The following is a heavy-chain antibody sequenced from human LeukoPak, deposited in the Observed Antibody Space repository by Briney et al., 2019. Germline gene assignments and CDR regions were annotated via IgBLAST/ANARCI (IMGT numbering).Heavy chain of an antibody. CDR3: ARQVYSSSWSYYFDY. V-gene: IGHV4-59*01. Sequence: SETLSLTCAVSGGSISSYYWSWIRQPPGRGLEWIGSIHYSGSTSYNSSLKSRVTTSVDTSKNQFSLKLSSVTPADTAVYYCARQVYSSSWSYYFDYWGQGILVTVSS. D-gene: IGHD6-13*01. CDR1: GGSISSYY. CDR2: IHYSGST. J-gene: IGHJ4*02.